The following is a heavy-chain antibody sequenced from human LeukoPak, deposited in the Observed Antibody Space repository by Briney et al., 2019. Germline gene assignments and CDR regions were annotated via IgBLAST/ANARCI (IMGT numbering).Heavy chain of an antibody. D-gene: IGHD3-3*01. V-gene: IGHV4-34*01. CDR1: GGSFSGYY. CDR2: INHSGST. CDR3: AGLRFLEWLLKGYYYGMDV. Sequence: PSETLSLTCAVYGGSFSGYYWSWIRQPPGKGLEWIGEINHSGSTNYNPSHKSRVTISVDTSKNQFSLKLSSVTAADTAVYYCAGLRFLEWLLKGYYYGMDVWGQGTTVTVSS. J-gene: IGHJ6*02.